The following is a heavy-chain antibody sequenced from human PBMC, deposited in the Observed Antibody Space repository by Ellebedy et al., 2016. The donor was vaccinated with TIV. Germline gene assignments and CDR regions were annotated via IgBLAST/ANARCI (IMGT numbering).Heavy chain of an antibody. Sequence: GGSLRLSCAAPGSTFSSYDMHWVRQATGKGLEWVSAIGTAGDTYYPGSVKGRFTISRENAKNSLYLQMNSLRAGDTAVYYCARASRGWFDPWGQGTLVTVSS. CDR2: IGTAGDT. V-gene: IGHV3-13*01. CDR1: GSTFSSYD. CDR3: ARASRGWFDP. D-gene: IGHD5/OR15-5a*01. J-gene: IGHJ5*02.